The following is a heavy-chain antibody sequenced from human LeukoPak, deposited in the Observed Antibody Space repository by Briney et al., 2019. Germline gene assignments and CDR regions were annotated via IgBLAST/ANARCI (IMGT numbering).Heavy chain of an antibody. CDR1: GGSISSYY. CDR2: IYYSGST. Sequence: SETLSLTCTVSGGSISSYYWSWIRQPPGKGLEWIGYIYYSGSTNYNPSLKSRVTISVDTSKNQFSLKLSSVTAADTAVYYCARTTYYYGSGIDYWGQGTLVTVSS. CDR3: ARTTYYYGSGIDY. V-gene: IGHV4-59*12. J-gene: IGHJ4*02. D-gene: IGHD3-10*01.